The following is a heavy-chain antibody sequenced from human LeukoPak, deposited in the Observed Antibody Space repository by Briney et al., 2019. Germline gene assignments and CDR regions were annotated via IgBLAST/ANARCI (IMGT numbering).Heavy chain of an antibody. V-gene: IGHV3-23*01. D-gene: IGHD6-19*01. CDR1: GFTLRSYD. CDR2: ISGSGGST. J-gene: IGHJ4*02. Sequence: GGSLRLSCAASGFTLRSYDMSWVRQAPGKGLEWVSAISGSGGSTYYADSVKGRFTISRDNSKNTLYLQMNSLRAEDTAVYYCAKTIPSIAVAGMDYWGQGTLVTVSS. CDR3: AKTIPSIAVAGMDY.